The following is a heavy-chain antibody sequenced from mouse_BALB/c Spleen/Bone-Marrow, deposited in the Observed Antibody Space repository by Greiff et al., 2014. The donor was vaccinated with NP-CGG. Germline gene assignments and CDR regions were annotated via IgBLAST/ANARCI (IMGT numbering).Heavy chain of an antibody. CDR2: IDPSDSYT. D-gene: IGHD2-4*01. V-gene: IGHV1-69*02. CDR1: GYTFTSYW. CDR3: ARSRGYYDYWYFDV. J-gene: IGHJ1*01. Sequence: QVQLQQSGAELVKPGASVKLSCKASGYTFTSYWMHWVKQRPGQGLEWIGEIDPSDSYTNYNQKFKGKATLTVDKSSSTAYTQLSSLTSEDSAVYYCARSRGYYDYWYFDVWGAGTTVTVSS.